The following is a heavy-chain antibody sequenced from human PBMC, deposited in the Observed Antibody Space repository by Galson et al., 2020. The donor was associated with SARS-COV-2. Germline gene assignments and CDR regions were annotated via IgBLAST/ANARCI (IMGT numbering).Heavy chain of an antibody. Sequence: SETLSLTCAVSGTSISSGSYSWNWIRQPPGKGLEWIGYISHSGGTYYNPSLKSRVTIPGDRSKNQFSLRLSSVTAADTAVYYCARLHYGEYAPEAFDIWGPGTRVTVAS. V-gene: IGHV4-30-2*01. CDR3: ARLHYGEYAPEAFDI. D-gene: IGHD4-17*01. CDR1: GTSISSGSYS. CDR2: ISHSGGT. J-gene: IGHJ3*02.